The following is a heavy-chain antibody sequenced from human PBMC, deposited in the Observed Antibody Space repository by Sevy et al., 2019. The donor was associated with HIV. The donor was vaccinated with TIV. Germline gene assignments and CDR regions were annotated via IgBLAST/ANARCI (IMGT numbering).Heavy chain of an antibody. CDR2: IYYSGST. V-gene: IGHV4-59*01. Sequence: SETLSLTCTVSGGSISSYYWSWIRQPPGKGLEWIGYIYYSGSTNYNPSLKSRVTISVDTSKNQFSLKLSSVTAADTVVYYCARGGSGYDAYYFDYWGQGTLVTVSS. J-gene: IGHJ4*02. D-gene: IGHD5-12*01. CDR3: ARGGSGYDAYYFDY. CDR1: GGSISSYY.